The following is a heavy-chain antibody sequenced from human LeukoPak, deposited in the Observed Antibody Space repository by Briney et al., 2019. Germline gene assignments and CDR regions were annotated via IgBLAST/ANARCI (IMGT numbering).Heavy chain of an antibody. CDR1: GFTFSSYA. V-gene: IGHV3-23*01. Sequence: PGGSLRLSCAASGFTFSSYAMSWVRQAPGKGLEWVSAISGSGGSTYYADSVKGRFTISRDKSKNTLYLQMNSLRAEDTAVYYCATGRCSSTSCPLDYWGQGTLVTVSS. CDR3: ATGRCSSTSCPLDY. D-gene: IGHD2-2*01. J-gene: IGHJ4*02. CDR2: ISGSGGST.